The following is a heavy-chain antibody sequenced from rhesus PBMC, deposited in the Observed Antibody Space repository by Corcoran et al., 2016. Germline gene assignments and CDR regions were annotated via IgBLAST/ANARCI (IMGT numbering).Heavy chain of an antibody. CDR2: IYGSSTSN. J-gene: IGHJ5-2*02. D-gene: IGHD2-21*01. CDR1: RGPISDSSR. Sequence: VQLKESGPGVVKPSEPLSLTCAVHRGPISDSSRRGWICPRQQRGLDGMGYIYGSSTSNNYNPSLKSRVTISKDTSKNQFSLKLSAVTAADTAVYYCARVGEYCTGSGCYRALDVWGRGVLVTVSS. CDR3: ARVGEYCTGSGCYRALDV. V-gene: IGHV4S10*01.